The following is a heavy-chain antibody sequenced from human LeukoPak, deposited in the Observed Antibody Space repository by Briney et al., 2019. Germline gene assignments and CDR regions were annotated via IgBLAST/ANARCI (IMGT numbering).Heavy chain of an antibody. J-gene: IGHJ4*02. D-gene: IGHD3-10*01. Sequence: SETLSLTCTVSGGSISSTSYYWAWIRQPPGKGLEWIGNIYYSGSTYYNPSLKSRVTISVDTSKNQFSLKLSSVTAADTAVYYCAGEPSRFFQSGSGSYIDYWGQGTLVTVSS. V-gene: IGHV4-39*07. CDR1: GGSISSTSYY. CDR3: AGEPSRFFQSGSGSYIDY. CDR2: IYYSGST.